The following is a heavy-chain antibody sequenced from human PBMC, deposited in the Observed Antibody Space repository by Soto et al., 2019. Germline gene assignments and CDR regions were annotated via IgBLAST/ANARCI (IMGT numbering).Heavy chain of an antibody. J-gene: IGHJ5*02. D-gene: IGHD3-9*01. CDR1: GYTFPNFG. V-gene: IGHV1-18*04. CDR3: TRDAKYHDILTGYFVNDR. CDR2: ISTDNGDT. Sequence: QVHLVQSGAEVKKPGASVKVSCKASGYTFPNFGISWVRQAPGQGLEWLGWISTDNGDTKDAQKIQARVTLTTDTDSTTVYLEPASLRPDVTAVYYCTRDAKYHDILTGYFVNDRWGQGTLGSVSS.